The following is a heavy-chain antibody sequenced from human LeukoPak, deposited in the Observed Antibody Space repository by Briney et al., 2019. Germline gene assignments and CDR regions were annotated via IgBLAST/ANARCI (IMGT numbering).Heavy chain of an antibody. J-gene: IGHJ5*02. V-gene: IGHV4-34*01. Sequence: SETLSLTCAVYGGSFSGCYWSWIRQPPGKGLEWIGEINHSGSTNYNPSLKSRVTISVDTSKNQFSLKLSSVTAADTAVYYCARVECSSTSCPPGNWFDPWGQGTLVTVSS. D-gene: IGHD2-2*01. CDR3: ARVECSSTSCPPGNWFDP. CDR1: GGSFSGCY. CDR2: INHSGST.